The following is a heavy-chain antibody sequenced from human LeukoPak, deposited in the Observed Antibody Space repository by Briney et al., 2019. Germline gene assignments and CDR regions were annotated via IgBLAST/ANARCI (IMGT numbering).Heavy chain of an antibody. Sequence: GESLKISCKGSGYNFRIYWIAWVRQMPGKGLEWMGIVYPDDSETRYSPSFQGQVTISADKSISTAYLQWSSLKASDTAIYYCARQRDYGDPPFDYWGQGTLVTVSS. CDR1: GYNFRIYW. V-gene: IGHV5-51*01. CDR2: VYPDDSET. J-gene: IGHJ4*02. D-gene: IGHD4-17*01. CDR3: ARQRDYGDPPFDY.